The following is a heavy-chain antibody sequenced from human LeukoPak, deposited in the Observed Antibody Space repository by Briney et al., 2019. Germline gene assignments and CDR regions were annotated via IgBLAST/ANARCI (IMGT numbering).Heavy chain of an antibody. CDR2: IYHSGST. CDR1: GGSISSSNW. V-gene: IGHV4-4*02. J-gene: IGHJ4*02. CDR3: ATIRGVETNFDY. Sequence: SETLSLTCAVSGGSISSSNWWSWVRQPPGKGLEWIGEIYHSGSTNYNPSLKSRVTISVDKSKNQFSLKLSSVTAADTAVYYCATIRGVETNFDYWGQGTLVTVSS.